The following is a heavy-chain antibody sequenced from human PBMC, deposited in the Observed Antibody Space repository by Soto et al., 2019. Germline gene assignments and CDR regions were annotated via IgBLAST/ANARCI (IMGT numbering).Heavy chain of an antibody. CDR2: IYHSGST. J-gene: IGHJ5*02. CDR1: GGSISSGGYY. V-gene: IGHV4-30-2*01. D-gene: IGHD1-1*01. CDR3: ARDQLEGNWFDP. Sequence: PSETLSLTCTVSGGSISSGGYYWSWIRQHPGKGLEWIGYIYHSGSTYYNPSLKSRVTISVDKSKNQFSLKLTSVTAADTAVYYCARDQLEGNWFDPWGQGTLVTVSS.